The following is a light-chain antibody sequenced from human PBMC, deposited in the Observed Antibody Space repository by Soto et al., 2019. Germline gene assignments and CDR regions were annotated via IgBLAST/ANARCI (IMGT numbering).Light chain of an antibody. V-gene: IGKV1-5*01. Sequence: DIQMTQSPSTLSASVGDRVTITCRASQSISSWLAWYQQKPGKAPKILIFAASSLQSGVPSRFSGSGSGTEFTLTISSLQPDDFATYYCQHYNSYGTFGQGTKVDIK. CDR1: QSISSW. J-gene: IGKJ1*01. CDR2: AAS. CDR3: QHYNSYGT.